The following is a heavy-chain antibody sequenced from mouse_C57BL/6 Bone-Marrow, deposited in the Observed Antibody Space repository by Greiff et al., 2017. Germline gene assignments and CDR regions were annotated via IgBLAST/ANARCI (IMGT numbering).Heavy chain of an antibody. Sequence: SDAELVKPGASVKISCKVSGYTFTDHTIHWMKQRPEQGLEWIGYIYPRDGSTKYNEKFKGKATLTADKSSSTAYMQLNSLTSEDSAVYFCAKESYYGSSYRYWYFDVWGTGTTVTVSS. D-gene: IGHD1-1*01. CDR3: AKESYYGSSYRYWYFDV. J-gene: IGHJ1*03. CDR1: GYTFTDHT. CDR2: IYPRDGST. V-gene: IGHV1-78*01.